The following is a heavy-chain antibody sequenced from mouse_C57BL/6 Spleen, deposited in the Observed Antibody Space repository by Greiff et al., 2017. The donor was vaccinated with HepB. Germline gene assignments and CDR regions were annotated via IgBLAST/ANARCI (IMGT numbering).Heavy chain of an antibody. Sequence: EVMLVESGGGLVKPGGSLKLSCAASGFTFSDYGMHWVRQAPEKGLEWVAYISSGSSTIYYADTVKGRFTISRDNAKNTLFLQMTSLRSEDTAMYYCARVNEPFAYWGQGTLVTVSA. CDR1: GFTFSDYG. CDR2: ISSGSSTI. CDR3: ARVNEPFAY. J-gene: IGHJ3*01. V-gene: IGHV5-17*01.